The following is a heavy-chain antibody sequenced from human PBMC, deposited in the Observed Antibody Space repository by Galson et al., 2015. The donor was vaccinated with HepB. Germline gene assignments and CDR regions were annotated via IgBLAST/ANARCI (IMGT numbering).Heavy chain of an antibody. J-gene: IGHJ4*02. Sequence: LSLTCTVSGGAISSSPHYWGWIRQPPGKGLEWIGNFYYSGDTYHNPSLKSRVTISVDTSKNQFSLKLSSVTAADTAVYYCARYYGSGSPFDYWGQGTLVTVSS. CDR1: GGAISSSPHY. V-gene: IGHV4-39*01. D-gene: IGHD3-10*01. CDR2: FYYSGDT. CDR3: ARYYGSGSPFDY.